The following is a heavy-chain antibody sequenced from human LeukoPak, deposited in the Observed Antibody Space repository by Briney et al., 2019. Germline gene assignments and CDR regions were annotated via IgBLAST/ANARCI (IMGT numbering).Heavy chain of an antibody. J-gene: IGHJ2*01. V-gene: IGHV4-34*01. CDR2: VHYSGSA. CDR3: VRGQFFFAF. Sequence: SETLSLTCAVYGGSFSGYYWSWIRQPPGKGLEWIGEVHYSGSANYNPSLKSRVTISVDTSKNRFSLTLTSVTAADTAVYYCVRGQFFFAFWGRGTPVTVSS. D-gene: IGHD5-24*01. CDR1: GGSFSGYY.